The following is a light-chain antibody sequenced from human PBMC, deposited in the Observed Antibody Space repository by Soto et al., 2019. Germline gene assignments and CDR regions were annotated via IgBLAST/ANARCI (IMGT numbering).Light chain of an antibody. J-gene: IGKJ5*01. V-gene: IGKV3-15*01. CDR3: QQYNNWPLT. Sequence: IVMAQSPATLSVTPGERATLSCRASQSVSSNLAWYQQKPGQAPRLLIYGASTRATGIPARFSGSGSGTEFTLTISSLQSEDFAVYYCQQYNNWPLTFGQGRLLEI. CDR2: GAS. CDR1: QSVSSN.